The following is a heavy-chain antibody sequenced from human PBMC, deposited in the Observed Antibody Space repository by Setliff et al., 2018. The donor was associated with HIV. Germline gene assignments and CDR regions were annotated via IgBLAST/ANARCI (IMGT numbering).Heavy chain of an antibody. V-gene: IGHV4-34*01. J-gene: IGHJ4*02. CDR1: GGSFTEYY. CDR3: ATPGAGRFDY. CDR2: INHSGST. Sequence: KPSETLSLTCAVYGGSFTEYYWTWIRQPPGKGLEWIGEINHSGSTNYNPSLASRVTTSHDTSKNQFSLHLFSVTAADTAVYYCATPGAGRFDYWGQGELVTVSS.